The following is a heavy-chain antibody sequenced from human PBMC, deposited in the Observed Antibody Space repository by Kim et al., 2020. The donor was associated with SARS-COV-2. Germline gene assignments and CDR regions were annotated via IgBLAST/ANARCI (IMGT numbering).Heavy chain of an antibody. CDR1: GYTFTSYY. J-gene: IGHJ5*02. CDR3: AREGSDILTGYFINNWFDP. CDR2: INPSGGST. D-gene: IGHD3-9*01. V-gene: IGHV1-46*01. Sequence: ASVKVSCKASGYTFTSYYMHWVRQAPGQGLEWMGIINPSGGSTSYAQKFQGRVTMTRDTSTSTVYMELSSLRSEDTAVYYCAREGSDILTGYFINNWFDPWGQGTLVTVSS.